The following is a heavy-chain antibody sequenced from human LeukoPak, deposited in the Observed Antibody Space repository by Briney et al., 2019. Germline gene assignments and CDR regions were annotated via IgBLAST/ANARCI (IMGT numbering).Heavy chain of an antibody. CDR2: MNPNSGNT. D-gene: IGHD3-10*01. J-gene: IGHJ5*02. Sequence: ASVKVSCKASGYTFTSYNINWVRQATGQGLEWMGWMNPNSGNTGYAQKFQGRVTMTRNTSISTAYMELSSLRSEDTAVYYCARGPSESSMVRVNWFDPWGQGTLVTVSS. V-gene: IGHV1-8*01. CDR3: ARGPSESSMVRVNWFDP. CDR1: GYTFTSYN.